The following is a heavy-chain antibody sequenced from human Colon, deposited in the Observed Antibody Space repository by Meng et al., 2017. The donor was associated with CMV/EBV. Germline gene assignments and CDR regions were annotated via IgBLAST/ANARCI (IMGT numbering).Heavy chain of an antibody. J-gene: IGHJ4*02. CDR1: GLTFKSYS. Sequence: SGLTFKSYSMQWVRQSPGKGLEWVAVIFFDGSNQYYADSVKGRFTVSRDNSKDTLYLQMNSLRPEDTAVYYCATEEYGDLEAPFDYWGRGTLVTVSS. CDR2: IFFDGSNQ. D-gene: IGHD4-17*01. CDR3: ATEEYGDLEAPFDY. V-gene: IGHV3-30*04.